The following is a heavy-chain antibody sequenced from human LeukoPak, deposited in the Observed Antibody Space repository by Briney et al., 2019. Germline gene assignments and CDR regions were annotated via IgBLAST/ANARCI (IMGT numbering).Heavy chain of an antibody. CDR3: ARDAELLWFGELSSFGY. Sequence: SVKVSCKASGYTFTGYYMHWVRQAPGQGLEWMGWINPNSGGTNYAQKFQGRVTMTRDTSISTAYMELSRLRSDDTAVYYCARDAELLWFGELSSFGYWGQGTLVTVSS. D-gene: IGHD3-10*01. CDR1: GYTFTGYY. CDR2: INPNSGGT. V-gene: IGHV1-2*02. J-gene: IGHJ4*02.